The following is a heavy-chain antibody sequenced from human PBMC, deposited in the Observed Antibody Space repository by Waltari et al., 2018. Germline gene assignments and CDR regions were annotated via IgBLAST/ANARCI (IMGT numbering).Heavy chain of an antibody. CDR1: GLDFSTFP. J-gene: IGHJ6*03. Sequence: EVQLLESGGGLVQPGGSLRLSCAASGLDFSTFPMAWVRQAPGRGPELVSVIYSDGDTYYPDSVKGRFTTSRDDAKATLYLQMNSLGPDDTAVYKCARRVNDFYYMDVWGKGTTVTVSS. V-gene: IGHV3-23*03. CDR3: ARRVNDFYYMDV. D-gene: IGHD1-1*01. CDR2: IYSDGDT.